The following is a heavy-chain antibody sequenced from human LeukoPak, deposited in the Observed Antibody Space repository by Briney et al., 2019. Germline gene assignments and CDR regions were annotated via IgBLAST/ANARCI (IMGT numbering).Heavy chain of an antibody. CDR3: ARAYYDFWSGYSYGAYYFDY. CDR1: GYTFTGYY. J-gene: IGHJ4*02. Sequence: ASVKVSCKASGYTFTGYYMHWVRQAPGQGLEWMGIINPSGGSTSYAQKFQGRVTMTRDTSTSTVYMELSSLRSEDTAVYYCARAYYDFWSGYSYGAYYFDYWGQGTLVTVSS. CDR2: INPSGGST. V-gene: IGHV1-46*01. D-gene: IGHD3-3*01.